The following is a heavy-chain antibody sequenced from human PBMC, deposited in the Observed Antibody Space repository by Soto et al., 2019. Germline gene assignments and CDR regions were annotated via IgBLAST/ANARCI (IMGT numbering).Heavy chain of an antibody. V-gene: IGHV1-46*01. Sequence: ASVKVSCKASGYTFTSYYMHWVRQAPGQGLEWMGIINPSGGGTSYAQKFQGRVTMTSDTSTSTVYMELSSLRSDDTAVYYCARDLKYSSGWPETWFDPWGQGTLVTVPQ. J-gene: IGHJ5*02. D-gene: IGHD6-19*01. CDR2: INPSGGGT. CDR1: GYTFTSYY. CDR3: ARDLKYSSGWPETWFDP.